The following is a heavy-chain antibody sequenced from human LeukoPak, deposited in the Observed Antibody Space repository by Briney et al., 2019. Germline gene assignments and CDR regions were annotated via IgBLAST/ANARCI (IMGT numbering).Heavy chain of an antibody. Sequence: GGSLRLSCAASGFTFSAYWMHWVRQPPGKGLVWVSRIDSDGSDTNYADSVKGRFTTSRDNAKNTLYQQMNSLRAEDTAVYYCARAHDGFDIWGQGTMVTVSS. J-gene: IGHJ3*02. CDR1: GFTFSAYW. CDR3: ARAHDGFDI. V-gene: IGHV3-74*01. CDR2: IDSDGSDT.